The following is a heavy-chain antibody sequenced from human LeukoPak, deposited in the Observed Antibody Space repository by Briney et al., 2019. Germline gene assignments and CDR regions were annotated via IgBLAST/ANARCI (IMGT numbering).Heavy chain of an antibody. CDR3: ARRYGFWSGYTNYYYYGMDV. CDR1: GYTLTSYD. V-gene: IGHV1-8*01. J-gene: IGHJ6*02. Sequence: GASVKVSCKASGYTLTSYDINWVRQATGKGLEWMGWMNPKSGNTGYAQKFQGRVTMTRNTSISTAYMELSSLRSEDTAVYYCARRYGFWSGYTNYYYYGMDVWGQGTTVTVSS. CDR2: MNPKSGNT. D-gene: IGHD3-3*01.